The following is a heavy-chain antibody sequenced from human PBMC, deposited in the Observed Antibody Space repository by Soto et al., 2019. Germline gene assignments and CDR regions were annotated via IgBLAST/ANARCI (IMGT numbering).Heavy chain of an antibody. V-gene: IGHV3-48*04. CDR2: IISSGSTI. CDR3: AREDFDY. CDR1: GFTFSNYG. J-gene: IGHJ4*02. Sequence: GGSLRLSCAASGFTFSNYGMHWVRQAPGKGLEWVSYIISSGSTIYYADSVKGRFTISRDNAKNSLYLQMSSLRAEDTAVYYCAREDFDYWGQGTLVTVSS.